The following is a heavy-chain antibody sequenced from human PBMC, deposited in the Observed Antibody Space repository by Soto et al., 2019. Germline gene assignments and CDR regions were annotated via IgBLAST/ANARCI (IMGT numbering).Heavy chain of an antibody. CDR1: GASITAYY. Sequence: SETLSLTCAVSGASITAYYWAWVRQPPGKGLEYIGHVHHSGRADYNPSLRSRVTISVDTSSNQFSLHLKSVTAADTAVYYCATLPPRIVVVVLPIPSWGQGTLVTVS. D-gene: IGHD2-15*01. CDR2: VHHSGRA. J-gene: IGHJ4*02. V-gene: IGHV4-59*12. CDR3: ATLPPRIVVVVLPIPS.